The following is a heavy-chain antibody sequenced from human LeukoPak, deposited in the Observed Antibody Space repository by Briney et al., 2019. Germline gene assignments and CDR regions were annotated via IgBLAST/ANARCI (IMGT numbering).Heavy chain of an antibody. Sequence: SETLSLTCTVSGGSISSSSYYWGWLRQPPGKGLEWIGSIYYSGSTYYNPSLKSRVTISVDTSKNQFSLKLSSVTAADTAVYYCARKEYYDILTGYLFDIWGQGTMVTVSS. D-gene: IGHD3-9*01. CDR3: ARKEYYDILTGYLFDI. J-gene: IGHJ3*02. CDR1: GGSISSSSYY. V-gene: IGHV4-39*07. CDR2: IYYSGST.